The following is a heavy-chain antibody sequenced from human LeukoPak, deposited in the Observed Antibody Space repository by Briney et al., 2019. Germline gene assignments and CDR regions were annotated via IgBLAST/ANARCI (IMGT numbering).Heavy chain of an antibody. CDR1: GGSFSGYY. CDR3: ARQSGHGHLDY. CDR2: INHSGST. Sequence: SETLSLTYAVYGGSFSGYYWSWIRQPPGKGLEWIGEINHSGSTNYNPSLKSRVTISVDTSKNQFSLKLSSVTAADTAVYYCARQSGHGHLDYWGQGTLVTVSS. J-gene: IGHJ4*02. D-gene: IGHD3-10*01. V-gene: IGHV4-34*01.